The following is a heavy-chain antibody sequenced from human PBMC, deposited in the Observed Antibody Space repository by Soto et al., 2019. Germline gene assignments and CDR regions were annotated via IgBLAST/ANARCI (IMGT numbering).Heavy chain of an antibody. D-gene: IGHD3-22*01. V-gene: IGHV1-69*13. CDR1: GGTFSSYA. J-gene: IGHJ4*02. CDR3: AKVKYDSSGYYRNFDY. Sequence: SVKVSCKASGGTFSSYAISWVRQAPGQGLEWVGGIIPRFGTANYAQKFQGRVTITADESTSTAYMELSSLRSEDTAMYYCAKVKYDSSGYYRNFDYWGQGTLVTV. CDR2: IIPRFGTA.